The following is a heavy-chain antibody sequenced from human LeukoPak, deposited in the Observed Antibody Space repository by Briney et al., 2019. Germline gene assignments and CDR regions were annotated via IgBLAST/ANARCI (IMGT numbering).Heavy chain of an antibody. Sequence: GGSLRLSCAASGFTVSSNYMSWVRQAPGKGLEWVSSITSGSSYRFYADSVKGRFTISRDNAKNSLYLQMNSLRAEDTAVYYCAELGITMIGGVWGKGTTVTISS. CDR3: AELGITMIGGV. CDR1: GFTVSSNY. J-gene: IGHJ6*04. D-gene: IGHD3-10*02. V-gene: IGHV3-21*01. CDR2: ITSGSSYR.